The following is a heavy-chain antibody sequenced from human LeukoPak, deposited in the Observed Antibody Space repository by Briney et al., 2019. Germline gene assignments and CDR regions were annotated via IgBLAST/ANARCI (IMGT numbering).Heavy chain of an antibody. V-gene: IGHV4-30-2*01. CDR3: ARDQSSSWYWFDP. Sequence: SQTLSLTCAVSGGSISSGGYSWNWIRQPPGKGLEWIGYFYHSGTTYYNPSLKSRVTISVDRSKNQFSLKLSSVTAADTAVYYCARDQSSSWYWFDPWGQGTLVTVSS. D-gene: IGHD6-13*01. CDR1: GGSISSGGYS. CDR2: FYHSGTT. J-gene: IGHJ5*02.